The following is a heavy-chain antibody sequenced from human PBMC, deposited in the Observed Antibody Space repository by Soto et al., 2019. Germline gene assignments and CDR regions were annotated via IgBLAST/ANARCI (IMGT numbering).Heavy chain of an antibody. V-gene: IGHV1-69*06. Sequence: ASVKVSCKASGGTFSSYAISWVRQAPGQGLEWMGGIIPIFGTANYAQKFQGRVTITADKSTSTAYMELSSLRSEDTAVYYCARDQEYSSSYYFGYWGQGTLVTVSS. D-gene: IGHD6-6*01. CDR1: GGTFSSYA. CDR2: IIPIFGTA. CDR3: ARDQEYSSSYYFGY. J-gene: IGHJ4*02.